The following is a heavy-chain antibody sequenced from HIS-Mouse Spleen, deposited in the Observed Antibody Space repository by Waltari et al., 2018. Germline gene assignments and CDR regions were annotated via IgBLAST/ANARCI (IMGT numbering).Heavy chain of an antibody. V-gene: IGHV3-15*01. D-gene: IGHD7-27*01. CDR3: TTANWGRDY. Sequence: EVQLVESGGGLVKPGGSLRLSCAASGFTCSNAWMSWVRQAPGKGREWVVRIKSKTDGGTTDYAAPVKGRFTISRDDSKNTLYLQMNSLKTEDTAVYYCTTANWGRDYWGQGTLVTVSS. CDR2: IKSKTDGGTT. CDR1: GFTCSNAW. J-gene: IGHJ4*02.